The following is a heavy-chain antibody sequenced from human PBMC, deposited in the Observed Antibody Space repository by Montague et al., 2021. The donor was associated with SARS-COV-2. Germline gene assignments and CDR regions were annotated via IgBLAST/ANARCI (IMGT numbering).Heavy chain of an antibody. J-gene: IGHJ4*02. CDR2: LYYNGIT. CDR3: VSSLPGYQFQFDY. D-gene: IGHD2-2*01. CDR1: GGSISSGGYY. Sequence: TLSLTCTVSGGSISSGGYYWTWIRQRPGGDLEWLGYLYYNGITHYNPSLKSRASFSLNTSKNQFSLKLTSATATDSALYFCVSSLPGYQFQFDYWGQGAMVTVSS. V-gene: IGHV4-31*03.